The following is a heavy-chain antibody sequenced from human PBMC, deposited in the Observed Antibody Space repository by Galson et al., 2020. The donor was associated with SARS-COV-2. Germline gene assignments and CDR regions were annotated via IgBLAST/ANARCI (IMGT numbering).Heavy chain of an antibody. J-gene: IGHJ4*02. CDR1: GFSFSDYA. D-gene: IGHD6-6*01. V-gene: IGHV3-64D*09. Sequence: GGSLRLSCLASGFSFSDYAMHWVRQAPGKGLEYVSAMSSNGGTSFYADSVNHRFNMSRDNSKNTFYLQMTGERVEDTALYYCLSYSSSRHNYWGQGTLVTVSS. CDR3: LSYSSSRHNY. CDR2: MSSNGGTS.